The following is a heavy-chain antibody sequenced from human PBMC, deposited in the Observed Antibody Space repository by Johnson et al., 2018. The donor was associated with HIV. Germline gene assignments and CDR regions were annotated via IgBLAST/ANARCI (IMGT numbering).Heavy chain of an antibody. D-gene: IGHD2-21*01. V-gene: IGHV3-30-3*01. CDR1: GFTFSSYA. CDR3: ARDIRLNTARDAFDI. CDR2: ISYDGSNK. Sequence: VQLVESGGGVVQPGRSLRLSCAASGFTFSSYAMHWVRQAPGKGLEWVAVISYDGSNKYYVDSVKGRFTISRDNSKNTLYLQMNSLRAEDTAVYYCARDIRLNTARDAFDIWGQGTMVTVST. J-gene: IGHJ3*02.